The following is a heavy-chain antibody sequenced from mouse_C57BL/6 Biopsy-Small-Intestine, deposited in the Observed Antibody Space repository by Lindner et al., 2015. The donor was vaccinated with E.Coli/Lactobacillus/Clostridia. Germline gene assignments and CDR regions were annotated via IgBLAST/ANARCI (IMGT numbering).Heavy chain of an antibody. D-gene: IGHD2-4*01. CDR2: IDPANGNT. CDR1: GLNIKDDY. J-gene: IGHJ4*01. Sequence: VQLQESGAEVVRPGASVKLSCTASGLNIKDDYIHWVKQRPEQGLEWIGRIDPANGNTKYAPKFQDKATMTADTSSNTAYLQLISLTSEDTAVYYCGSDDSYAMDRWGQGTSVTVSS. V-gene: IGHV14-3*01. CDR3: GSDDSYAMDR.